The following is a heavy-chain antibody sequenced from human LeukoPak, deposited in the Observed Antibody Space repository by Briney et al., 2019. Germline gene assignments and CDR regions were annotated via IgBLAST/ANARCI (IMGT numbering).Heavy chain of an antibody. Sequence: GGSLRLSCAASGFTFSSYSMNWVRQAPGKGLEWVSSISSSSSYIYYADSVKGRFTISRDNAKNSLYLQMNSLRAEDTAVYYCAREGGSSYGWYFDYWGQGTLVTVSS. J-gene: IGHJ4*02. CDR3: AREGGSSYGWYFDY. D-gene: IGHD5-18*01. CDR2: ISSSSSYI. V-gene: IGHV3-21*01. CDR1: GFTFSSYS.